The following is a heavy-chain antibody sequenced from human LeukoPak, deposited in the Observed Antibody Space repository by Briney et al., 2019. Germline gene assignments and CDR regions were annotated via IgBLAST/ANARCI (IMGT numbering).Heavy chain of an antibody. CDR1: GFTFSSYG. V-gene: IGHV3-33*01. D-gene: IGHD3-3*01. CDR3: ARQVGPGEGCHNDFWSGYYNGCRLDWYFDL. J-gene: IGHJ2*01. CDR2: IWYDGSNK. Sequence: PGGSLRLSCAASGFTFSSYGMHWVRQAPGKGLEWVAVIWYDGSNKYYADSVKGRFTISRDNSKNTLYLQMNSLRAEDTAVYYCARQVGPGEGCHNDFWSGYYNGCRLDWYFDLWGRGTLVTVSS.